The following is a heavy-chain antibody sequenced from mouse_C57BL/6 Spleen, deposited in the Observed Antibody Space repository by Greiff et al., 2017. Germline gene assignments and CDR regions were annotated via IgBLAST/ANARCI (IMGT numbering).Heavy chain of an antibody. CDR2: IRNKANGYTT. CDR1: GFTFTDYY. CDR3: ARDGAAQTTGDYYAMDY. J-gene: IGHJ4*01. D-gene: IGHD3-2*02. Sequence: EVMLVESGGGLVQPGGSLSLSCAASGFTFTDYYMSWVRQPPGKALEWLGFIRNKANGYTTEYSASVKGRFTISRDNSQSILYLQMNALRAENSATYYCARDGAAQTTGDYYAMDYWGQGTSVTVSS. V-gene: IGHV7-3*01.